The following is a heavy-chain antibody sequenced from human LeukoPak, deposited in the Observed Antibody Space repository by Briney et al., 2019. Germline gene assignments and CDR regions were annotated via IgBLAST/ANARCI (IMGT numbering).Heavy chain of an antibody. D-gene: IGHD4-17*01. CDR3: AKERNDYGDYVVNYNWFDP. CDR2: ISGSGGST. J-gene: IGHJ5*02. Sequence: PGGALRLSCAASGFTFSSYAMSWVRPAPGKGLEWVSAISGSGGSTYYADSVKGRFTISRDNSKNTLYLQMNSLRAEDTAVYYCAKERNDYGDYVVNYNWFDPWGQGTLVTVSS. CDR1: GFTFSSYA. V-gene: IGHV3-23*01.